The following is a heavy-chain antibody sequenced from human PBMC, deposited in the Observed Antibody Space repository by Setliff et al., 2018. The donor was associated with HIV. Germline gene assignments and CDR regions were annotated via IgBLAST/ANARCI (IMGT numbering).Heavy chain of an antibody. D-gene: IGHD2-21*02. CDR3: ARSYCGDVCYSGSLDY. CDR2: ISGLGGGTI. J-gene: IGHJ4*02. CDR1: GFTFDSYS. V-gene: IGHV3-48*01. Sequence: GGSLRLSCATSGFTFDSYSIIWVRQAPGKGLEWVSYISGLGGGTIYYADSVRGRFTISRDDAEKSVYLQMNSLRAEDTAVYYCARSYCGDVCYSGSLDYWGQGTLVTVSS.